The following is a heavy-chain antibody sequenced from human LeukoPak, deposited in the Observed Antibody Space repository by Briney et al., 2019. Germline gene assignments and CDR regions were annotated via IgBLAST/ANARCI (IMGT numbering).Heavy chain of an antibody. CDR1: GGSISSYY. Sequence: PSETLSLTCTVSGGSISSYYWSWIRQPPGKGLEWIGDIYYSGSTNYNPSLKSRVTISVDTSKNQFSLKLSSVTAADTAVYYCARASRRSSSWRNYYYYYMDVWGKGTTVTVSS. CDR2: IYYSGST. V-gene: IGHV4-59*01. J-gene: IGHJ6*03. CDR3: ARASRRSSSWRNYYYYYMDV. D-gene: IGHD6-13*01.